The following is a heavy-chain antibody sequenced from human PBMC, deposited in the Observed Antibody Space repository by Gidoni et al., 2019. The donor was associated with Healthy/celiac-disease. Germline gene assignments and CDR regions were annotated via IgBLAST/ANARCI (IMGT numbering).Heavy chain of an antibody. J-gene: IGHJ4*02. D-gene: IGHD3-22*01. CDR2: IKSKTDGGTT. V-gene: IGHV3-15*01. Sequence: EVQLVASGGGLVKPGGSLRLSLAASGCTFSNAWMSWVRQAPGKGLEWVGRIKSKTDGGTTDYAAPVKGRFTISRDDSKNTLYLQMNSLKTEDTAVYYCTTEIYYDSSGGRYWGQGTLVTVSS. CDR1: GCTFSNAW. CDR3: TTEIYYDSSGGRY.